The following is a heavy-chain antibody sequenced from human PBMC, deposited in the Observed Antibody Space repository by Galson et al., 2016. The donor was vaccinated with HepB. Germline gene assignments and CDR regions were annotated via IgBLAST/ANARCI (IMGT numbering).Heavy chain of an antibody. V-gene: IGHV3-21*01. CDR3: ARALRYFDWSLTRKANAFDI. J-gene: IGHJ3*02. CDR1: GFTFSSYS. Sequence: SLRLSCAASGFTFSSYSMNWVRQAPGKGLEWVSSISSSSSYIYYADSVKGRFTISRDNAKNSLYLQMNRLRAEDTAVYYCARALRYFDWSLTRKANAFDIWGQRTMVTVSS. CDR2: ISSSSSYI. D-gene: IGHD3-9*01.